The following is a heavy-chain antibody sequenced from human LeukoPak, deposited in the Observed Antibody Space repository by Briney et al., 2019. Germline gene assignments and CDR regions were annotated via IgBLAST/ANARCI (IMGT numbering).Heavy chain of an antibody. V-gene: IGHV3-7*01. D-gene: IGHD1-1*01. CDR3: ARDSRTRGLDN. Sequence: GGSLRLSCAASGFTFTDFWMSWVRQAPGKGLEWVANIKQDGSEKYYVDSVKGRFTISRDNAKNSLYLQVNSLRAEDTAVYYRARDSRTRGLDNWGQGTLVTVSS. J-gene: IGHJ4*02. CDR1: GFTFTDFW. CDR2: IKQDGSEK.